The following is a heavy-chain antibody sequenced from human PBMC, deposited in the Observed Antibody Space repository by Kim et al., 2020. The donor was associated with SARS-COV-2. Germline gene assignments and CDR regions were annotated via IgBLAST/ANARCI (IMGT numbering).Heavy chain of an antibody. Sequence: GGSLRLSCAASGFTFRSYGMHWVRQAPGKGLEWVAVISSDGSNIYYADSVKGRFTISRDNSKNTLYLQMNSLRGEDTAVYYCAKGHSSGWYTFDYWGQGTLVTVSS. CDR2: ISSDGSNI. CDR1: GFTFRSYG. D-gene: IGHD6-19*01. J-gene: IGHJ4*02. CDR3: AKGHSSGWYTFDY. V-gene: IGHV3-30*18.